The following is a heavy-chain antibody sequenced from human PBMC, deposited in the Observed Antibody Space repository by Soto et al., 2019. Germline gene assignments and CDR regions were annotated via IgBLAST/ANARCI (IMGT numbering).Heavy chain of an antibody. CDR3: AKALGNPYVCCYMDV. D-gene: IGHD3-16*01. CDR1: GFNFNIYA. CDR2: ISPGGDST. J-gene: IGHJ6*03. Sequence: EVQLLESGGGLVQPGGSLRLSCAASGFNFNIYAMTWVRQAPGKGLEWVSTISPGGDSTYFADSVKGRVTISRDNSKNTLSLQMNSLRAEDTATYFCAKALGNPYVCCYMDVWGTGTTFTVSS. V-gene: IGHV3-23*01.